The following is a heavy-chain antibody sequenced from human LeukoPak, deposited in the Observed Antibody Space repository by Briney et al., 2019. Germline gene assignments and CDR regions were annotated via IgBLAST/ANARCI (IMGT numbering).Heavy chain of an antibody. Sequence: GGSLRLSCAAPGFTFSDYYMSWIRQAPGKGLEWVSYISSSSSYTNYADSVKGRFTISRDNAKNSLYLQMNSLRAEDTAVYYCARDYYDSSGYFDYWGQGTLVTVSS. CDR2: ISSSSSYT. CDR1: GFTFSDYY. CDR3: ARDYYDSSGYFDY. V-gene: IGHV3-11*05. J-gene: IGHJ4*02. D-gene: IGHD3-22*01.